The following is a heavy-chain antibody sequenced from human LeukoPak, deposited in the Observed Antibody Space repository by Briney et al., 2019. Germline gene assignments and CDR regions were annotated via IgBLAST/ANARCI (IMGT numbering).Heavy chain of an antibody. J-gene: IGHJ4*02. D-gene: IGHD5-24*01. V-gene: IGHV1-2*04. CDR3: ARVSDGYDPYFDY. CDR1: GYTFTGYY. Sequence: GASVKVSCKASGYTFTGYYMHWVRQARGQGLEWMGWINPNSGGTNYAQKFQGWVTMTRDTSISTAYMELSRLRSDDTAVYYCARVSDGYDPYFDYWGQGTLVTVSS. CDR2: INPNSGGT.